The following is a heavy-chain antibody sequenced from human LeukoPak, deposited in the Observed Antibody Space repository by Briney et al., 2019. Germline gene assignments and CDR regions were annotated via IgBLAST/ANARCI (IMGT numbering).Heavy chain of an antibody. D-gene: IGHD5-18*01. CDR1: GFAFSSYG. CDR2: ISYDGSNK. CDR3: AKDGGRGYSYGQFDY. J-gene: IGHJ4*02. V-gene: IGHV3-30*18. Sequence: GRSLRLSCAASGFAFSSYGMHWVRQAPGKGLEWVAVISYDGSNKYYADSVKGRFTISRDNSKNTLYLQVNSLRAEDTAVYYCAKDGGRGYSYGQFDYWGQGTLVTVSS.